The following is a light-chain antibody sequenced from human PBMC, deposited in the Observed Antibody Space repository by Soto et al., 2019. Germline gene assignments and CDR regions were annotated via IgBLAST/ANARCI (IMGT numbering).Light chain of an antibody. Sequence: DIQMTQSPSSLSASVGDRVTITCQASQDISNYLNWYQQKPGKAPKLLIYDASKLETGFPSRFSGSGSGTDFTFPISSLQPEDIAAYYCQQYDNLPLTFGQGTRLEIK. CDR2: DAS. V-gene: IGKV1-33*01. J-gene: IGKJ5*01. CDR3: QQYDNLPLT. CDR1: QDISNY.